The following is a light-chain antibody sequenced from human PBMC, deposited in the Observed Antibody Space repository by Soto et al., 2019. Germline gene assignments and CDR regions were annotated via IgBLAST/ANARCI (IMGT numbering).Light chain of an antibody. CDR1: QSVSSN. CDR2: DTS. J-gene: IGKJ2*01. Sequence: EIVMTQSPGTLSVSPGESATLSCRASQSVSSNLAWYQQKPGQAPRLLIYDTSTRATGVPARFSGRGSGTELTLTISRLQSEDFAFYYCQQYNNWPLTFGQGTKLEIK. CDR3: QQYNNWPLT. V-gene: IGKV3-15*01.